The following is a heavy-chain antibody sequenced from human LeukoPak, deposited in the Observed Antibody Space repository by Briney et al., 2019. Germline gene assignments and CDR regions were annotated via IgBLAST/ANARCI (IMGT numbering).Heavy chain of an antibody. CDR3: ARDAVLRYFDWRNYYGMDV. CDR1: GYTFTSYG. CDR2: ISAYNGNT. J-gene: IGHJ6*04. D-gene: IGHD3-9*01. V-gene: IGHV1-18*04. Sequence: ASVKVSCKASGYTFTSYGISWVRQAPGQGLEWMGWISAYNGNTNYAQKLQGRVTMTTDTSTSTAYMELRSLRSDDTAVYYCARDAVLRYFDWRNYYGMDVWGKGTTVTVSS.